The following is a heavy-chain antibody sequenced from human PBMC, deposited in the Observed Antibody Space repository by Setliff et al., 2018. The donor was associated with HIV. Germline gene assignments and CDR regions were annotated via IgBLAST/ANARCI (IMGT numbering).Heavy chain of an antibody. V-gene: IGHV1-46*01. Sequence: ASVKVSCKASGYTFTSYYMHWVRQAPGQGLEWMGIINPSGGSTTYAQKFQGRVTMTTDTSTRTAYMELRSLRSDDTAVYYCAGGLVSQKVPFDPWGQGTLVTVSS. D-gene: IGHD1-1*01. J-gene: IGHJ5*02. CDR2: INPSGGST. CDR3: AGGLVSQKVPFDP. CDR1: GYTFTSYY.